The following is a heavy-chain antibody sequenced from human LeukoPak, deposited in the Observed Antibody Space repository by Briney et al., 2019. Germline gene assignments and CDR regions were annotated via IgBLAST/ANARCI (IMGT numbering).Heavy chain of an antibody. CDR2: ISYDGSNK. Sequence: PGRSLRLSCAASGFIFSSYGMHWVRQAPGKGLEWVAVISYDGSNKYYADSVKGRFTISRDNSKNTLYLQMNSLRAEDTAVYYCAKVYNRGGSYYEYYFDYWGQGTLVTVSS. CDR1: GFIFSSYG. J-gene: IGHJ4*02. CDR3: AKVYNRGGSYYEYYFDY. D-gene: IGHD1-26*01. V-gene: IGHV3-30*18.